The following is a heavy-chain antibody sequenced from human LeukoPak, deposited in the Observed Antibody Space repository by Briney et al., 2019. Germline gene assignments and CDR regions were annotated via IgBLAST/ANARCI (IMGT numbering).Heavy chain of an antibody. J-gene: IGHJ1*01. CDR3: ARGRYCGADSCYGDFQH. Sequence: GASVKVSCKTSGYTFTNYDINWVRQATGQGLEWMGWMNPKSGNTGYAQKFQGRVTLTRNTSISTAYMELSSLRSEDTAVYYCARGRYCGADSCYGDFQHWGQGTLVTVSS. D-gene: IGHD2-15*01. V-gene: IGHV1-8*01. CDR1: GYTFTNYD. CDR2: MNPKSGNT.